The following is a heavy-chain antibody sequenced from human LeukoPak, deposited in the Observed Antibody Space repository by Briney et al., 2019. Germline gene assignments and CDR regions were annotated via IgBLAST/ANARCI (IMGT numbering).Heavy chain of an antibody. CDR2: IKEDGSEK. CDR3: VRSGGY. V-gene: IGHV3-7*05. Sequence: GGSLRLSCAASGFTFSSHWMNWVRQAPGKGLEWVANIKEDGSEKYYVDSVKGRFTISRDNAKDSLCLQMNSLRAEDTAIYYCVRSGGYWGQGTLVTVSS. D-gene: IGHD1-26*01. J-gene: IGHJ4*02. CDR1: GFTFSSHW.